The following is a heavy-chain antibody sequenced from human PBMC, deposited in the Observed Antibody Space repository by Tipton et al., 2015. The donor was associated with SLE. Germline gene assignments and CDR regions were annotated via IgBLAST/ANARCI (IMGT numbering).Heavy chain of an antibody. CDR3: AREWGGHAQFFDY. J-gene: IGHJ4*02. CDR2: ISSSSSYT. V-gene: IGHV3-11*06. D-gene: IGHD5-12*01. Sequence: SLRLSCAASGFTFSDYYMSWIRQAPGKGLEWVSYISSSSSYTNYADSVKGRFTISRDTTKKSVYLQMNSLRVDDTAVYYCAREWGGHAQFFDYWGQGTLVTVSS. CDR1: GFTFSDYY.